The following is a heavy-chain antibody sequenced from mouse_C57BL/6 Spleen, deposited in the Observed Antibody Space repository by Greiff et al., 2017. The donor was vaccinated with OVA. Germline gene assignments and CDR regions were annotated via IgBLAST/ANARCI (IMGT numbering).Heavy chain of an antibody. Sequence: EVQLQQSGPVLVKPGASVKMSCKASGYTFTDYYMNWVKQSHGKSLEWIGVINPYNGGTSYNQEFKGKATLTVDKSSSTAYMELNSLTSEDSAVYYCARGGGKWAMDYWGQGTSVTVSS. CDR1: GYTFTDYY. D-gene: IGHD2-1*01. J-gene: IGHJ4*01. CDR2: INPYNGGT. CDR3: ARGGGKWAMDY. V-gene: IGHV1-19*01.